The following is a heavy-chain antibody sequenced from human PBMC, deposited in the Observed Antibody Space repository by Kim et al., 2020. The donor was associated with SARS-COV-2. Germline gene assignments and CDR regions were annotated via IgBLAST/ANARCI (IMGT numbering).Heavy chain of an antibody. D-gene: IGHD6-19*01. V-gene: IGHV1-69*08. CDR2: IIPVLGKP. CDR3: ARGKDVAVAGPVPFDV. Sequence: SVKVSCKASGGTFSSYSITWVRQAPGQGLEWMGSIIPVLGKPTYAQKFQDRVTITADKSPSTAYMELKSLRSDDTAVYFCARGKDVAVAGPVPFDVWGQGTTVTVSS. CDR1: GGTFSSYS. J-gene: IGHJ3*01.